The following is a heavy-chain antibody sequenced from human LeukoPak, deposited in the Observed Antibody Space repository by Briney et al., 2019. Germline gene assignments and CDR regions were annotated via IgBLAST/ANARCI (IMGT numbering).Heavy chain of an antibody. Sequence: GSLRLSCAASGFTFSSYWMSWVRQAPGKGLEWVANIKQDGSEKYYVDSVKGRFTISRDNAKNSLYLQMNSLRAEDTAVYYCARDRNIVAIDAFDIWGQGTMVTVSS. J-gene: IGHJ3*02. CDR2: IKQDGSEK. D-gene: IGHD5-12*01. V-gene: IGHV3-7*01. CDR3: ARDRNIVAIDAFDI. CDR1: GFTFSSYW.